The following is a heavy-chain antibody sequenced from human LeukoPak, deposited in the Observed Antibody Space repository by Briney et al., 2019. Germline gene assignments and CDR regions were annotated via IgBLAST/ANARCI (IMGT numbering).Heavy chain of an antibody. J-gene: IGHJ4*02. CDR2: IIPSGGST. V-gene: IGHV1-46*01. CDR1: GYTFISYY. CDR3: AREMNNSFDH. Sequence: ASVTVSCKASGYTFISYYMHWVRQAPGQGLEWMGIIIPSGGSTSYAQRFQGRVTMTRDMSTSTVYMELSSLRSEDTAVYYCAREMNNSFDHWAQGTLFT. D-gene: IGHD2/OR15-2a*01.